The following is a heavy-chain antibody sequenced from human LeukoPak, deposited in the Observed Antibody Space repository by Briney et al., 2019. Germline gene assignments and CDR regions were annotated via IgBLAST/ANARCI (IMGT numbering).Heavy chain of an antibody. D-gene: IGHD2-15*01. J-gene: IGHJ4*02. CDR1: GGSISSSSYY. Sequence: PSETLSLTCTVSGGSISSSSYYWGWIRQPPGKGLEWIGSIYYSGSTYYNPSLKSRVTISVDTSKNQFSLKLSSVTAADTAVYYCARSLRGSAWDWGQGTLVTVSS. CDR2: IYYSGST. V-gene: IGHV4-39*01. CDR3: ARSLRGSAWD.